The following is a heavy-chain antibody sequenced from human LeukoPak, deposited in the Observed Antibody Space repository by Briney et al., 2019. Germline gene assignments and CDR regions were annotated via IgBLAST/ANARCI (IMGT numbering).Heavy chain of an antibody. D-gene: IGHD3-16*01. CDR2: INRGGHNT. J-gene: IGHJ4*02. Sequence: GGSLRLSREASGFTFSGYSMIWVRQAPGKGLEWVSEINRGGHNTYYTDSVKGRFTTSRDNSKNTLFLQMTSLRTEDTAIYYCAIGIDGAFNSWGQGTLVTVSS. V-gene: IGHV3-23*01. CDR3: AIGIDGAFNS. CDR1: GFTFSGYS.